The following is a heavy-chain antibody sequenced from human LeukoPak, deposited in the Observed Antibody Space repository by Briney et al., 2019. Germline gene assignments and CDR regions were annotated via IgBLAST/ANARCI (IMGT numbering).Heavy chain of an antibody. Sequence: SETLSLTCTVSGGSISSYYWSWIRQPPGKGLEWIGYAYYSGSTNYNPSLKSRVTISVDTSKNQFSLKLTSVTAADTAVYYCARGPPILWHIVVVTATNFDYWGQGTLVTVSS. CDR1: GGSISSYY. CDR2: AYYSGST. J-gene: IGHJ4*02. D-gene: IGHD2-21*02. V-gene: IGHV4-59*01. CDR3: ARGPPILWHIVVVTATNFDY.